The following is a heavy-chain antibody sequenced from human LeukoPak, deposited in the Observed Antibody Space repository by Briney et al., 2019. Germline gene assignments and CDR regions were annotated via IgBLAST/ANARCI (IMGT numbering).Heavy chain of an antibody. J-gene: IGHJ4*02. CDR3: ARGGTPYCSSTSCYAYFDY. V-gene: IGHV3-33*01. D-gene: IGHD2-2*01. CDR1: GFTFSSYG. Sequence: GGSLRLSCAASGFTFSSYGMHWVRQAPGKGLEWVAVIWYDGSNKYYADSVKGRFTISRDNSKNTLYLQMNSLRAEDTAVYYCARGGTPYCSSTSCYAYFDYWGQGTLVTVSS. CDR2: IWYDGSNK.